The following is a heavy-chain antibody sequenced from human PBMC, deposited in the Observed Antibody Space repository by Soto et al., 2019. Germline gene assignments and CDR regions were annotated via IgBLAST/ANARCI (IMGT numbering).Heavy chain of an antibody. CDR3: ARAESRKGIVVVVAAIPFDY. CDR1: GGSIRSYC. CDR2: ICNSGTT. J-gene: IGHJ4*02. V-gene: IGHV4-59*12. D-gene: IGHD2-15*01. Sequence: SETLSLTCTVSGGSIRSYCLTWIRQPPGEGLEWIGCICNSGTTNYNPSLKSRVAISIDTQKNQFSLKLSSVTAADTAVYYCARAESRKGIVVVVAAIPFDYWGQGTLVTVSS.